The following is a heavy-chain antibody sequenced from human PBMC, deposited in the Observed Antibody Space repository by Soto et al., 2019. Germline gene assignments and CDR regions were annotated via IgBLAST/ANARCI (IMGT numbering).Heavy chain of an antibody. CDR3: ARRYCSDSYCSYFDY. V-gene: IGHV4-34*02. J-gene: IGHJ4*02. CDR1: GGSFSGYY. D-gene: IGHD2-15*01. CDR2: INHSGRT. Sequence: QVQLQQWGAGLLKPSETLSLTCAVYGGSFSGYYWSWIRQPPGKGLEWIGEINHSGRTSYNPSLNSRVTTSVDTSKNQFSLRLSSVTAADTAIYYCARRYCSDSYCSYFDYWGRGTLVTVSS.